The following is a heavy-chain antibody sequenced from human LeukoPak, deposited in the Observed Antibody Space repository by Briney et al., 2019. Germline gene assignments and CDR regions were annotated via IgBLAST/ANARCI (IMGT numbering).Heavy chain of an antibody. CDR3: ARDLGGSLDC. CDR1: GFTVSSNY. Sequence: GGSLRLSCAASGFTVSSNYMSWVRQAPGKGLEWVSVIYSGGSTFYADSVKGRFTISIDNSRNTLYLQMNSLRAEDTALYYCARDLGGSLDCWGQGTLVTVSS. V-gene: IGHV3-53*01. CDR2: IYSGGST. D-gene: IGHD1-26*01. J-gene: IGHJ4*02.